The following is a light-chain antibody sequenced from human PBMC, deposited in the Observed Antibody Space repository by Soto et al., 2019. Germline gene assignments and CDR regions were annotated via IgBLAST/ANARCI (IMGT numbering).Light chain of an antibody. J-gene: IGKJ5*01. CDR1: QSIRSN. V-gene: IGKV3-15*01. CDR3: QQYDNWPPYT. CDR2: GAS. Sequence: TLSPGTLSLSPGERATLSCRASQSIRSNLAWYQQKPGQPPRLLINGASTRAPGIPARFSGSGSGTEFTLTISSLQPEDFAVYYCQQYDNWPPYTFGQGTRLEIK.